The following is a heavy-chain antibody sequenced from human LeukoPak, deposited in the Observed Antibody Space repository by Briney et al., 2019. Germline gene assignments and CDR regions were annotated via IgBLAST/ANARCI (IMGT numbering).Heavy chain of an antibody. CDR2: INHSGST. CDR3: ARGRGTGSYRLQPPYFDY. V-gene: IGHV4-34*01. CDR1: GVSFSGYY. D-gene: IGHD1-26*01. Sequence: SETLSLTCAVYGVSFSGYYWSWIRQPPGKGLEWIGEINHSGSTNYNPSLKSRVTISVDTSKNQFSLKLSSVTAADTAVYYCARGRGTGSYRLQPPYFDYWGQGTLVTVSS. J-gene: IGHJ4*02.